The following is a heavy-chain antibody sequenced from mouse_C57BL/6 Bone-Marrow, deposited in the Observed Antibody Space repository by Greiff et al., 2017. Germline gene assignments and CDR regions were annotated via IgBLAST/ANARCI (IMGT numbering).Heavy chain of an antibody. D-gene: IGHD1-1*01. Sequence: EVQLQQSGPELVKPGASVKISCKASGYTFTDHYMNWVKQSHGKSLEWIGDINPNNGGTSNNQKLKGKATFTVDKSSSTAYKELRSLTSEDSAVYYCARDYYDSSWYFDYGGQGTSLTVSA. CDR3: ARDYYDSSWYFDY. V-gene: IGHV1-26*01. CDR2: INPNNGGT. CDR1: GYTFTDHY. J-gene: IGHJ2*03.